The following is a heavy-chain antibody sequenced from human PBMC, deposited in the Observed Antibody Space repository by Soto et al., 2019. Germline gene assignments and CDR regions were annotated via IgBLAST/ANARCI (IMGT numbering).Heavy chain of an antibody. J-gene: IGHJ4*02. V-gene: IGHV3-30*09. D-gene: IGHD3-3*01. CDR2: MSYDGSVQ. CDR3: AREECSVHFFDY. Sequence: QVQVVESGGDVVQPGKSLRLSCTASGFTFSNSPIHWVRQAPGKGLEWVAVMSYDGSVQYYADSVKGRFAISRDNSKGTLYLQMNRLRVEDTATYYCAREECSVHFFDYWGQGTLVTV. CDR1: GFTFSNSP.